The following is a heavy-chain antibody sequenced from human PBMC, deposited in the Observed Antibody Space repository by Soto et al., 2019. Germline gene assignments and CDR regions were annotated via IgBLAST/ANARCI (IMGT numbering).Heavy chain of an antibody. D-gene: IGHD2-2*01. CDR1: GGTFSSYA. CDR2: IIPIFGTA. Sequence: QVQLVQSGAEVKKPGSSVKVSCKASGGTFSSYAISWVRQAPGQGLEWMGGIIPIFGTANYAQKFQGRVTITADESTSTAYTELSSLRSEDTAVYYCAWGDIVVVPAAAIGLDYYGMDVWGQGTTVTVSS. J-gene: IGHJ6*02. CDR3: AWGDIVVVPAAAIGLDYYGMDV. V-gene: IGHV1-69*01.